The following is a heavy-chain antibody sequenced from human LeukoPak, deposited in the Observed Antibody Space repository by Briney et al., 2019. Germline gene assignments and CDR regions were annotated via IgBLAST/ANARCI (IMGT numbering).Heavy chain of an antibody. CDR2: INPNSGGA. V-gene: IGHV1-2*02. CDR3: AREDTSMVTHY. Sequence: ASVKVSCKASGYTFTGYYMHWVRQAPGQGLEWMGWINPNSGGANFAQKFQGRVTMTRDTSISTAYMELSRLRSDDTAIYYCAREDTSMVTHYWGQGTLVTVSS. D-gene: IGHD5-18*01. CDR1: GYTFTGYY. J-gene: IGHJ4*02.